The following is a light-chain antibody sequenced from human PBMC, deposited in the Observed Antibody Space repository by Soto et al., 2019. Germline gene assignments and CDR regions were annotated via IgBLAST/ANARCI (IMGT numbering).Light chain of an antibody. J-gene: IGKJ3*01. CDR3: QQYYTLTT. Sequence: AIRMTQSPSSLSASTGDRVTITCRASQGISSYLAGYQQKPGKAPKLLIYAASTLQSGVPSRFSGSGSGTDFTLTISCLQSEDFATYYCQQYYTLTTFGPGTKVDIK. CDR2: AAS. V-gene: IGKV1-8*01. CDR1: QGISSY.